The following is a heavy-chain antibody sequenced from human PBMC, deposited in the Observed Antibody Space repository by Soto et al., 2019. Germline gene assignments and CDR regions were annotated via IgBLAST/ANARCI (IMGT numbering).Heavy chain of an antibody. Sequence: QITLKESGPTLVKPTQTLTLTCTFFGFSLTTYGVGVGWIRQPPGKALQWLALIYWDDDKRYCPSLKSRLTITKDTSKNQVVLTMTNMDPVDTATYFCAHRLTLNSDWNYGRFDYWGQGTLVTVSS. CDR3: AHRLTLNSDWNYGRFDY. J-gene: IGHJ4*02. D-gene: IGHD1-7*01. CDR1: GFSLTTYGVG. V-gene: IGHV2-5*02. CDR2: IYWDDDK.